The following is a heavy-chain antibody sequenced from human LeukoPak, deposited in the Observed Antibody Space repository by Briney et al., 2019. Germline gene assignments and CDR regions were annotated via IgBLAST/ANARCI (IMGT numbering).Heavy chain of an antibody. CDR3: ARRPFSSSWSEFDY. CDR2: ISGDSRYI. CDR1: GFTFSDYS. D-gene: IGHD6-13*01. Sequence: GGSLTLSCAASGFTFSDYSLNWVRQAPGKGLEWVSCISGDSRYIYYADSLKGRSTISRDNAQNSLYLHMNNLRAEDTAVYYCARRPFSSSWSEFDYWGQGTLVTVSS. V-gene: IGHV3-21*06. J-gene: IGHJ4*02.